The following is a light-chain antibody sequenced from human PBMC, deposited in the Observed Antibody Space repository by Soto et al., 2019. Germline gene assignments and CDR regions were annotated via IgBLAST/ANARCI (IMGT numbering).Light chain of an antibody. CDR2: DVS. Sequence: DIVLTQSPATLSLSPGERATLSCRASQSVFTSLVWYQQKPGRAPRLLIYDVSDRATGIPARFIGSGSGTDFTLIISSLEAEDSAVYYCQQRYDWSLTFGGGTKVETK. J-gene: IGKJ4*01. CDR3: QQRYDWSLT. CDR1: QSVFTS. V-gene: IGKV3-11*01.